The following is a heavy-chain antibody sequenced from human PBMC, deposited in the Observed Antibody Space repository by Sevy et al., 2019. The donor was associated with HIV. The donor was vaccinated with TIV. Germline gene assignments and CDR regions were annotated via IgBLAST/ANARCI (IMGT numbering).Heavy chain of an antibody. CDR2: IYSGVTT. Sequence: GGSLRLSCAASGFTVSNSYMSWVRQAPGKGLEWVSIIYSGVTTSYADSVRGRFTISRDNSKKTLSLQMNSLRAEDTAVYYCARLSVYYYDSSGYYTTGNAFDIWGQGTMVTVSS. V-gene: IGHV3-53*01. J-gene: IGHJ3*02. D-gene: IGHD3-22*01. CDR3: ARLSVYYYDSSGYYTTGNAFDI. CDR1: GFTVSNSY.